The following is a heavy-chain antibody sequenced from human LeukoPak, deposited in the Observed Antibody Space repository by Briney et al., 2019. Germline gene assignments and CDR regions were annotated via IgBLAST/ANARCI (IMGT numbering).Heavy chain of an antibody. D-gene: IGHD6-19*01. CDR1: GFTFSSYA. V-gene: IGHV3-23*01. Sequence: PGGSLRLSCAASGFTFSSYAMSWVRQAPGKGLEWVSAISGSGGSTYYADSVKGRFTISRGNSKNTLSLQMNSLRAEDTAVYYCAKRRAAVAGGWAIPATPYAFDSWGQGTLVTVSS. CDR3: AKRRAAVAGGWAIPATPYAFDS. CDR2: ISGSGGST. J-gene: IGHJ4*02.